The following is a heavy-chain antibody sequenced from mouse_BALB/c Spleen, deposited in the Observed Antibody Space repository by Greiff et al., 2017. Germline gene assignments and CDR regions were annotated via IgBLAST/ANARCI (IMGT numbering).Heavy chain of an antibody. D-gene: IGHD2-1*01. CDR2: ISSGGGST. Sequence: DVHLVESGGGLVKPGGSLKLSCAASGFAFSSYDMSWVRQTPEKRLEWVAYISSGGGSTYYPDTVKGRFTISRDNAKNTLYLQMSSLKSEDTAMYYCARIYYGYAMDYWGQGTSVTVSS. V-gene: IGHV5-12-1*01. CDR1: GFAFSSYD. J-gene: IGHJ4*01. CDR3: ARIYYGYAMDY.